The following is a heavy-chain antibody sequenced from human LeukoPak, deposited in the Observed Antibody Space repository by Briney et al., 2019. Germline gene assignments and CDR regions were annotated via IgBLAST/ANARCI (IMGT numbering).Heavy chain of an antibody. J-gene: IGHJ4*02. CDR1: GFTFNSYG. CDR3: ARDGLGIDY. Sequence: GGSLRLSCAASGFTFNSYGIHWVRQAPGKGLEWVAVIWYDGSKTYYADSVKGRFSISRDNAKNSLYLQMNSLRAEDTAVYYCARDGLGIDYWGQGTLVTVSS. V-gene: IGHV3-33*01. D-gene: IGHD1-26*01. CDR2: IWYDGSKT.